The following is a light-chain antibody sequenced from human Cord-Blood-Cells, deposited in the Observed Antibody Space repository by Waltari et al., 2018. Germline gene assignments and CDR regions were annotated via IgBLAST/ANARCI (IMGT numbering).Light chain of an antibody. CDR3: CSYAGSSTWV. J-gene: IGLJ3*02. CDR2: EAS. CDR1: RSDVGGYNL. V-gene: IGLV2-23*01. Sequence: QSALTQPASVSGSPGQSITISCTGTRSDVGGYNLVSWYHQHPGKAPKPMIYEASKRPSGVSNRFSGSKSGNTASLTISGLQAEDEADYYCCSYAGSSTWVFGGGTKLTVL.